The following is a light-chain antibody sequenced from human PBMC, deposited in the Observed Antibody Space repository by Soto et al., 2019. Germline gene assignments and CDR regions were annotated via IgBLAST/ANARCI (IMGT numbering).Light chain of an antibody. CDR1: QGISSW. J-gene: IGKJ5*01. V-gene: IGKV1-5*03. Sequence: IQLTQSPSSLSASVGDRVTFTCRASQGISSWLAWYQQKPGKAPKLLIYTATSSESGAPSRFSGSGSGTEFTLTISILQPDDFATYYCQQYNSYSITFGQGTRLEIK. CDR2: TAT. CDR3: QQYNSYSIT.